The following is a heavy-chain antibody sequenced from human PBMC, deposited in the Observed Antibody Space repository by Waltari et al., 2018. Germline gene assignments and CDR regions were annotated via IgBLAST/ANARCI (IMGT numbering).Heavy chain of an antibody. Sequence: QVQLQESGPGLVKPAGDPVCHMYCLWWLLQRLLLGLAPPVPGKGLEWIGYISAASGSTDYNPSLTGRVTISRDTSKNQFSLKLISVTAADTAVFYCARLRPLGTFDYWGQGDLVTVSS. V-gene: IGHV4-59*12. J-gene: IGHJ4*02. CDR2: ISAASGST. CDR1: WLLQRLL. CDR3: ARLRPLGTFDY. D-gene: IGHD6-13*01.